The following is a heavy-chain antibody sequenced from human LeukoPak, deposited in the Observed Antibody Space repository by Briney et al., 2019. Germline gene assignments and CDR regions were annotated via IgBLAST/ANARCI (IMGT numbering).Heavy chain of an antibody. V-gene: IGHV3-9*01. CDR2: ISWNSGSI. CDR3: AKGRSYGSGNDY. J-gene: IGHJ4*02. D-gene: IGHD3-10*01. CDR1: GSTFDDYA. Sequence: GGSLRLFCAASGSTFDDYAMHWVRQAPGKGLEWVSGISWNSGSIGYADSVKGRFTISRDNAKNSLYLQMNSLRAEDTALYYCAKGRSYGSGNDYWGQGTLVTVSS.